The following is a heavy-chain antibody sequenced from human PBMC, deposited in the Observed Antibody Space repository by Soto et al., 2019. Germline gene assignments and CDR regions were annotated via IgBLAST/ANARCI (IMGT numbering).Heavy chain of an antibody. CDR2: ISPWKGNT. D-gene: IGHD3-10*01. CDR1: GYNFMRYG. V-gene: IGHV1-18*04. Sequence: ASVKVSCKASGYNFMRYGVNWVRQAPGQGLEWMGWISPWKGNTNYAQSFQGRVTMTTDTSTSTAYMELRSLTSDDTAVYYCARDLDPSGSYYTDYWGPGTLVTVSS. CDR3: ARDLDPSGSYYTDY. J-gene: IGHJ4*02.